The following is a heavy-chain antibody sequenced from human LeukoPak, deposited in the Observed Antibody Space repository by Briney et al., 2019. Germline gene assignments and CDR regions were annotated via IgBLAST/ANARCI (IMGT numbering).Heavy chain of an antibody. D-gene: IGHD2-21*02. J-gene: IGHJ4*02. CDR3: ARTSCGGDCPVGY. CDR1: GYTFTGYY. V-gene: IGHV1-2*02. CDR2: INPNSGGT. Sequence: ASVKVSCKASGYTFTGYYMHWVRQAPGQGLEWMGWINPNSGGTNYAQKFQGRVTMTRDTSTSTVYMELSSLRSEDTAVYYCARTSCGGDCPVGYWGQGTLVTVSS.